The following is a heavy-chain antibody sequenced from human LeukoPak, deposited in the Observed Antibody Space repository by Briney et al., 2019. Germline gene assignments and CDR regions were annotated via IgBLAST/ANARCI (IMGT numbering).Heavy chain of an antibody. CDR3: ARVLRYDNSGHDSFDI. CDR1: GFTFSSYG. CDR2: ISGSGGST. Sequence: GGSLRLSCAASGFTFSSYGMSWVRQAPGKGLEWVSAISGSGGSTYYADSVKGRFTISRDNSKNTLYLQMNSLRAEDTAVYYCARVLRYDNSGHDSFDIWGQGTMVTVSS. J-gene: IGHJ3*02. V-gene: IGHV3-23*01. D-gene: IGHD3-22*01.